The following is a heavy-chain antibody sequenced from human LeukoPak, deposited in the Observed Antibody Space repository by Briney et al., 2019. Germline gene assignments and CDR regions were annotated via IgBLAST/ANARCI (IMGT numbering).Heavy chain of an antibody. CDR2: INHSGST. V-gene: IGHV4-30-2*01. CDR1: GGSISSGGYY. CDR3: ASRKGDIVATNLDVDY. D-gene: IGHD5-12*01. Sequence: PSQTLSLTCTVSGGSISSGGYYWSWIRQPPGKGLEWIGEINHSGSTNYNPSLKSRVTISVDTSKNQFSLKLSSVTAADTAVYYCASRKGDIVATNLDVDYWGQGTLVTVSS. J-gene: IGHJ4*02.